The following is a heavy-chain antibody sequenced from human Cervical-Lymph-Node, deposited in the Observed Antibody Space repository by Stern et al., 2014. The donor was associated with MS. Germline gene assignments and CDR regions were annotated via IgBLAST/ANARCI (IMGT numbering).Heavy chain of an antibody. Sequence: VQLVESGAEVKKPGSSVKVSCKASGGTFSSYTIAWVRQAPGQGLEWMGEILPMFDTAKYAQRFQGRVTITADKSTSTAYMELSSLRSEDTAMYYCARTDYYDSSGYYDDAFDIWGQGTMVTVSS. CDR2: ILPMFDTA. J-gene: IGHJ3*02. CDR3: ARTDYYDSSGYYDDAFDI. CDR1: GGTFSSYT. V-gene: IGHV1-69*06. D-gene: IGHD3-22*01.